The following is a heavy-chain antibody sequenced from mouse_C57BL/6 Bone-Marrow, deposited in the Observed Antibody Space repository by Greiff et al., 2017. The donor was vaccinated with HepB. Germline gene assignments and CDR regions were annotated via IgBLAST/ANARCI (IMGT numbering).Heavy chain of an antibody. CDR3: ARSRWKGGFAY. J-gene: IGHJ3*01. Sequence: EVQLQQSGPELVKPGASVKISCKASGYTFTDYYMNWVKQSHGKSLEWIGDINPNNGGTSYNQKFKGKATLTVDKSSSTAYMELRSLTSEDSAVYYCARSRWKGGFAYWGQGTLVTVSA. V-gene: IGHV1-26*01. CDR1: GYTFTDYY. CDR2: INPNNGGT. D-gene: IGHD1-1*02.